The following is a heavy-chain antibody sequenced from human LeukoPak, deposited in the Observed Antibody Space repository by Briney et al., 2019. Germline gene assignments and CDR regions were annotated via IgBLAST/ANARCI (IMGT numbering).Heavy chain of an antibody. V-gene: IGHV3-13*01. CDR3: ARGGRKYNYGYSPGGDSFDV. Sequence: GGSLRLSCAASGFTLSNYDMHWVRQATGEGLEWVSGIDIAGDTYYPGSVRGRFTISRENAENSLYLQMNSLRAGDTGVYYCARGGRKYNYGYSPGGDSFDVWGQGTMVTVSS. CDR1: GFTLSNYD. CDR2: IDIAGDT. J-gene: IGHJ3*01. D-gene: IGHD5-18*01.